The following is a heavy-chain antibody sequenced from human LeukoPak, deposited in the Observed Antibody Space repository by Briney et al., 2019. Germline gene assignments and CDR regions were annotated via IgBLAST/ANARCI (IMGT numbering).Heavy chain of an antibody. CDR3: AKHSGQGDLNY. J-gene: IGHJ4*02. CDR1: GFTLNNYA. Sequence: GGSLRLSCETSGFTLNNYAMSWVRQAPGKGLEWVSAIDSSGIGTFYADSVKGRFTISRDISRNTVYLQMNSLRGEDTAIYFCAKHSGQGDLNYWGQGALVTVSS. CDR2: IDSSGIGT. D-gene: IGHD6-19*01. V-gene: IGHV3-23*01.